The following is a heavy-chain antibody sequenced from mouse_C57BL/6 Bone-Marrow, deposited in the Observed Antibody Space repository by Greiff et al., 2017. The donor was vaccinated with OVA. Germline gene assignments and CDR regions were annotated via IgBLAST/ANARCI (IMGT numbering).Heavy chain of an antibody. CDR3: ARLDAMDY. CDR2: ISNGGGST. Sequence: DVKLVESGGGLVQPGGSLKLSCAASGFTFSDFYMYWIRQTPEKRLEWVAYISNGGGSTYYPDTVKGRFTISRDNAKNTLYLHMSRLKSEDTAMYYGARLDAMDYWGRGTSVTVSA. CDR1: GFTFSDFY. V-gene: IGHV5-12*01. J-gene: IGHJ4*01.